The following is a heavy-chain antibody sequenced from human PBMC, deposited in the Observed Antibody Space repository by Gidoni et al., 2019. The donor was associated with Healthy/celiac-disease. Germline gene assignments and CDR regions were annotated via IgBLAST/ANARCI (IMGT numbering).Heavy chain of an antibody. V-gene: IGHV1-69*01. Sequence: QVQLVQSGAEVKNPVSSVKVSCKASGGTFSSYAISWVRPAPGPGLEWMVGIIPIFGTANYAQKFQGRVTITADESTSTAYMELSSLRSEDTAVYYCAREVASSYGDYERDGRFDPWGQGTLVTVSS. J-gene: IGHJ5*02. D-gene: IGHD4-17*01. CDR3: AREVASSYGDYERDGRFDP. CDR1: GGTFSSYA. CDR2: IIPIFGTA.